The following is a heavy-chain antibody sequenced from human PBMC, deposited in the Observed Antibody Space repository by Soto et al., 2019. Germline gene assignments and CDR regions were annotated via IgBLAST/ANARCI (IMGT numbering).Heavy chain of an antibody. Sequence: ETLSLTCAAYGGSFSGYHWSWIRQPPGKGLEWIGEINHSGSTNYNPSLKSRVTISVDTSKNQFSLKLSSVTAADTAVYYCARGLISGYWGQGTLVTVSS. CDR3: ARGLISGY. J-gene: IGHJ4*02. D-gene: IGHD2-8*01. CDR2: INHSGST. V-gene: IGHV4-34*01. CDR1: GGSFSGYH.